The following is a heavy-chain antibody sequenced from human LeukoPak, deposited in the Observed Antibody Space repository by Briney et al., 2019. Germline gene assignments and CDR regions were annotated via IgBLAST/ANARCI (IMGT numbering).Heavy chain of an antibody. Sequence: PGGALRLSCAASGFTFSSYAMSWVRQAPGKGLEWVSAISGSGGSTYYADSVKGRFTISRDSSKNTLYLQMNSLRAEDTAVYYCAKYLAVTTIYYYGIDVWGQGTTVTVSS. CDR1: GFTFSSYA. D-gene: IGHD4-17*01. J-gene: IGHJ6*02. V-gene: IGHV3-23*01. CDR2: ISGSGGST. CDR3: AKYLAVTTIYYYGIDV.